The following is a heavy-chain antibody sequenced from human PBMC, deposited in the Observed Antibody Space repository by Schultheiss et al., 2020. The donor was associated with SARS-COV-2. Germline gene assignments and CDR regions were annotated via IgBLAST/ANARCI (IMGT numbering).Heavy chain of an antibody. V-gene: IGHV4-31*01. D-gene: IGHD4-17*01. CDR2: IYYSGST. Sequence: SETLSLTCTVSGGSISSGGYYWSWIRQHPGKGLEWIGYIYYSGSTYYNPSLKSLVTISVDTSKNQFSLKLSSVTAADTAVYYCARVNYGSLTLDYWGQGTLVTVSS. CDR1: GGSISSGGYY. CDR3: ARVNYGSLTLDY. J-gene: IGHJ4*02.